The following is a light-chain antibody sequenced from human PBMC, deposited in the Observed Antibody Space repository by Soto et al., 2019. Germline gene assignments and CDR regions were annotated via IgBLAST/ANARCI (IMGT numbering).Light chain of an antibody. CDR1: SSNIGTGYD. CDR2: GNN. V-gene: IGLV1-40*01. CDR3: QSSDGSLTTFV. J-gene: IGLJ1*01. Sequence: QSALTQPPSVSGAPGQRVTISCTGSSSNIGTGYDVHWYQQLPGGAPRLLIYGNNNRPSGVPDRFSGSKSGTSASLAITGLQAEDEAVYFCQSSDGSLTTFVFGSGTKVTDL.